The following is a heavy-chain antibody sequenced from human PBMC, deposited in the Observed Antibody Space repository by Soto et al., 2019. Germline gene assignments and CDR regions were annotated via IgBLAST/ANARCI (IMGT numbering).Heavy chain of an antibody. J-gene: IGHJ4*02. D-gene: IGHD3-3*02. CDR3: ERDFSIAWPTGY. CDR2: ISYDGSNK. CDR1: LCAFSSCA. V-gene: IGHV3-30-3*01. Sequence: GWDLXLSFASSLCAFSSCAVHFGRQAPGKGLEWVAVISYDGSNKYYADSVKGPFTISRDNSKNKLYMKMNSLRAEDTAVYYCERDFSIAWPTGYWGQGTLLTVSS.